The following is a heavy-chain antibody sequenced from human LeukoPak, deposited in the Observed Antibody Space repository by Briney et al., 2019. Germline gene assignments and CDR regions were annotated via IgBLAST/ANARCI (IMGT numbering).Heavy chain of an antibody. CDR3: ARVHSSGWYGNDY. CDR2: MNPHSGNT. V-gene: IGHV1-8*01. CDR1: GYTFSSND. J-gene: IGHJ4*02. D-gene: IGHD6-19*01. Sequence: ASVKVSCKASGYTFSSNDINWVRQATGQGLEWMGWMNPHSGNTGYAQKFQGRVTITRNSSISTAYMELSSLRSEDTAVYYCARVHSSGWYGNDYWGQGTLVTVSS.